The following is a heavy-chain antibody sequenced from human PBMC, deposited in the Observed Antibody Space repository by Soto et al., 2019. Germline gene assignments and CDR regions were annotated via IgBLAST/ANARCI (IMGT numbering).Heavy chain of an antibody. CDR1: GFTVSSNY. V-gene: IGHV3-53*04. J-gene: IGHJ4*02. CDR2: IYSGGGT. D-gene: IGHD1-26*01. Sequence: GGSLRLSCAASGFTVSSNYMSWVRQAPGKGLEWVSVIYSGGGTYYADSVKGRFTISRHNTKNTLYLQMNSLRAEDTDVYYCARATGRGNHLGYWGQGTLVTVSS. CDR3: ARATGRGNHLGY.